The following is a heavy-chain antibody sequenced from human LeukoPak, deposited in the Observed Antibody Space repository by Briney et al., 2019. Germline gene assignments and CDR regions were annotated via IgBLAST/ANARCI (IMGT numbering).Heavy chain of an antibody. D-gene: IGHD3-16*01. J-gene: IGHJ5*02. Sequence: ASVKVSCKASGYTFTSYYMHWVRQAPGQGLEWMGIINPSGGSTSYADSVKGRFTISRDNAKNTLYLQMNSLRAEDTAVYYCARGRLQYNWFDPWGQGTLVTVSS. CDR2: INPSGGST. V-gene: IGHV1-46*04. CDR1: GYTFTSYY. CDR3: ARGRLQYNWFDP.